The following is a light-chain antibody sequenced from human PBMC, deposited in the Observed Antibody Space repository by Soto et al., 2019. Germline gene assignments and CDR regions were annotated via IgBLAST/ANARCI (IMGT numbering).Light chain of an antibody. CDR2: LGS. CDR1: QSLLQRNGYNY. V-gene: IGKV2-28*01. J-gene: IGKJ2*01. CDR3: MQALQTPLT. Sequence: DIVMTQSPLSQPVTPGEPASISCWSSQSLLQRNGYNYLDWYLQKPGQSPQLLIYLGSNRASGVTDRFSGSGSGTYLTLKISRVEAEDVGVYYCMQALQTPLTFGPGTKLEIK.